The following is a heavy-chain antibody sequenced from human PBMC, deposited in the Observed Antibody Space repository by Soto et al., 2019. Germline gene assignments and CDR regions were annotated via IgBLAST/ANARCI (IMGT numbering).Heavy chain of an antibody. D-gene: IGHD1-7*01. CDR3: ARAYNWNYDHDAFDI. Sequence: GGSLRLSCAASGFTFSSYWMSWVRQAPGKGLEWVANIKQDGSEKYYVDSVKGQVTISADKSISTAYLQWSSLKASDTAMYYCARAYNWNYDHDAFDIWGQGTMVTVSS. J-gene: IGHJ3*02. CDR2: IKQDGSEK. CDR1: GFTFSSYW. V-gene: IGHV3-7*03.